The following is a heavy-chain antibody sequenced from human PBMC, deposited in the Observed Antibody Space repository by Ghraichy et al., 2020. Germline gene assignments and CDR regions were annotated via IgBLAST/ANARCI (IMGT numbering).Heavy chain of an antibody. CDR2: INPNSGGT. D-gene: IGHD2-21*01. Sequence: ASVKVSCKASGYTFTGYYMHWVRQAPGQGLEWMGRINPNSGGTNYAQKFQGRVTMTRDTSISTAYMELSRLRSDDTAVYYCASWGHIVVVIASDNWFDPWGQGTLVTVSS. CDR3: ASWGHIVVVIASDNWFDP. V-gene: IGHV1-2*06. J-gene: IGHJ5*02. CDR1: GYTFTGYY.